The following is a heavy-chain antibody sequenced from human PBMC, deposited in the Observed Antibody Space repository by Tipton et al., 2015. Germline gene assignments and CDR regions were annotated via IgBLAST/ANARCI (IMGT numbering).Heavy chain of an antibody. CDR1: GGSISSGHW. J-gene: IGHJ6*02. V-gene: IGHV4-4*02. CDR3: ARDLEHGMDV. CDR2: IYYSGST. D-gene: IGHD5-24*01. Sequence: GSLRLSCAVSGGSISSGHWWTWVRQPPGKGLEWIGNIYYSGSTYYNPSLKSRVTISLDTSKNQFSLTLNSVTAADTAVYYCARDLEHGMDVWGQGTTVTVSS.